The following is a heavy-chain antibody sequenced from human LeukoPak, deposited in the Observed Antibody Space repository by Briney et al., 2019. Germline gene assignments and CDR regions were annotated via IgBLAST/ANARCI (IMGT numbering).Heavy chain of an antibody. V-gene: IGHV4-39*01. CDR2: IYYSGST. CDR1: GGSISSSYY. J-gene: IGHJ4*02. Sequence: PSETLSLTCTVSGGSISSSYYWGWIRQPPGKGLEWIGSIYYSGSTHYNPSLKSRVTISVDTSKNQFSLKLSSVTAADTAVYYCASPTLDYGDYLIDYRGQGTLVTVSS. CDR3: ASPTLDYGDYLIDY. D-gene: IGHD4-17*01.